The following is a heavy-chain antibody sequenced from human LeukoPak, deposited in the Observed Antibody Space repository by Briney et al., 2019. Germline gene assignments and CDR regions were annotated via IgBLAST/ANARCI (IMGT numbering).Heavy chain of an antibody. CDR3: AGAHPRHSSGWPDLDY. J-gene: IGHJ4*02. Sequence: SETLSLTCTVSGGSISSYYWSWIRQPPGKGLEWIGYIYYSGSTNYNPSLKSRVTISVDTSKNQFSLKLSSVTAADTAVYYCAGAHPRHSSGWPDLDYWGQGTLVTVSS. CDR2: IYYSGST. V-gene: IGHV4-59*01. CDR1: GGSISSYY. D-gene: IGHD6-19*01.